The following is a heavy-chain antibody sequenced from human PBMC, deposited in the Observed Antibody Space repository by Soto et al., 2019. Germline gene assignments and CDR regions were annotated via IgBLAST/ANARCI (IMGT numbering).Heavy chain of an antibody. D-gene: IGHD4-17*01. CDR3: ARAKYGDYLYYYYGMDV. CDR2: IYYSGST. J-gene: IGHJ6*02. V-gene: IGHV4-61*01. CDR1: GGSISSGSYY. Sequence: PSETLSLTCTVSGGSISSGSYYWSWIRQPPGKGLEWIGYIYYSGSTNYNPPLKSRVTISVDTSKNQFSLKLSSVTAADTAVYYCARAKYGDYLYYYYGMDVWGQGTTVTVSS.